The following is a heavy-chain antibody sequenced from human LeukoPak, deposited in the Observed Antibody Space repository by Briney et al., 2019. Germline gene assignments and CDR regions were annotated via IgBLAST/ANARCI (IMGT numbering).Heavy chain of an antibody. Sequence: PGGSLRLPCAASGFTVSSDRRRWVPHAPGKAVGGVANIKQDGREKYYVDSVKGRFIISRDNAKSSLYLNINSLRAEETAVSYCARDYGENNDYWGQGTLVTVSS. D-gene: IGHD4-17*01. CDR3: ARDYGENNDY. V-gene: IGHV3-7*03. CDR1: GFTVSSDR. CDR2: IKQDGREK. J-gene: IGHJ4*02.